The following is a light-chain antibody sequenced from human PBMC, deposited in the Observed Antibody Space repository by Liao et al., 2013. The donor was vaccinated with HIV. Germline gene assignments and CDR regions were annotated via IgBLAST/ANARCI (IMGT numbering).Light chain of an antibody. J-gene: IGLJ2*01. CDR1: NLGDKY. V-gene: IGLV3-1*01. Sequence: SYELTQPPSVSVSPGQTATIACSGDNLGDKYVCWYQQKPGQSPVLVIYQDTRRPSGIPERFSGSNSGTTATLTISGTQTMDEADYYCQAWDSSTAVIFGGGTKLNVL. CDR2: QDT. CDR3: QAWDSSTAVI.